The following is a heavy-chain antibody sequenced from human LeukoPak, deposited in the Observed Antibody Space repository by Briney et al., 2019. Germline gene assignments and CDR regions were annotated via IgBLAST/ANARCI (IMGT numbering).Heavy chain of an antibody. J-gene: IGHJ4*02. V-gene: IGHV4-31*03. D-gene: IGHD5-12*01. Sequence: SETLSLPCTVSGGTISSGAYYCSWIRQHPGKGLEWIGYIYYSGSTYYNPSLKSRVTVSLDTSKNQYSLKLSSVTAADTAVYYCATYQNSGYAHWGQGTLVTVSS. CDR3: ATYQNSGYAH. CDR1: GGTISSGAYY. CDR2: IYYSGST.